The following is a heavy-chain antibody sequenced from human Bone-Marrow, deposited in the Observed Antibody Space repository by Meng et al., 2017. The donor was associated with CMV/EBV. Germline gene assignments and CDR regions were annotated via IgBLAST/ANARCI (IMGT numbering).Heavy chain of an antibody. CDR3: ARDGVVVPAAIGYYSMDV. CDR2: ISYDGSNK. V-gene: IGHV3-30*04. CDR1: GFTFSSYA. D-gene: IGHD2-2*01. J-gene: IGHJ6*02. Sequence: GGSLRLSCAASGFTFSSYAMHWVRQAPGKGLEWVAVISYDGSNKYYADSVKGRFTISRDNSKITLYLQMNSLRAEDTAVYYCARDGVVVPAAIGYYSMDVWGQGTTVTVSS.